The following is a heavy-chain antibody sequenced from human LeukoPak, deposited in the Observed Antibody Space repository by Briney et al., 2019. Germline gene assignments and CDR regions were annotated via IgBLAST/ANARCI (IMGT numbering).Heavy chain of an antibody. CDR2: IYYSGST. D-gene: IGHD3-10*01. J-gene: IGHJ4*02. CDR3: AREGSGSYYNDFYFDY. V-gene: IGHV4-59*12. Sequence: SETLSLTCTVSGGSISSYYWSWIRQPPGKGLEWIGYIYYSGSTNYNPSLKSRVTISVDTSKNQFSLKLSSVTAADTAVYYCAREGSGSYYNDFYFDYWGQGTLVTVSS. CDR1: GGSISSYY.